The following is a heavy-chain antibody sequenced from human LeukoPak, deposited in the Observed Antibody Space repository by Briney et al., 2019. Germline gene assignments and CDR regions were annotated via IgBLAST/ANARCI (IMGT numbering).Heavy chain of an antibody. CDR1: GGSFSGYY. CDR3: ARDGYDILNGYETFDY. CDR2: INHSGST. J-gene: IGHJ4*02. D-gene: IGHD3-9*01. Sequence: SETLSLTCAVYGGSFSGYYWSWIRQPPGKGLEWIGEINHSGSTNYNPSLKSRVTISVDASKNQFSLKLSSVTAADTAVYYCARDGYDILNGYETFDYWGQGTLVTVSS. V-gene: IGHV4-34*01.